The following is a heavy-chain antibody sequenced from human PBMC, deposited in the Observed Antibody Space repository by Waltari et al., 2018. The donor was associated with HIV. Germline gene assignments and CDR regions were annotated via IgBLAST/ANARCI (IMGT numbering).Heavy chain of an antibody. J-gene: IGHJ6*02. CDR3: ARRRVAGTDYYYGMDV. D-gene: IGHD6-19*01. V-gene: IGHV5-51*03. Sequence: EVQLVQSGAEVKKPGESLKISCKGSGYSFTSYWIGWVRQMHGKGLEWMGTIYPVDSDTRYSTSFQCQVNISADKSISTAYLQLSSLKASDTAMYYCARRRVAGTDYYYGMDVWGQGTTVTVSS. CDR1: GYSFTSYW. CDR2: IYPVDSDT.